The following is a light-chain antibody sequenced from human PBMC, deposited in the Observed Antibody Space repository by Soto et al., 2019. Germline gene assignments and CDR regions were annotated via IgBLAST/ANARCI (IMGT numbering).Light chain of an antibody. CDR2: WAS. Sequence: IVMTQSPDSLAVSLGERATINCKSSQRVLYSSNNKNYLAWYQQKPGQPPKLLIYWASTRETVVPDRFSGSGSGTDFTLTISSLQAEDVAVYYCQQYYSTPWTFGQGTKVEIK. V-gene: IGKV4-1*01. CDR3: QQYYSTPWT. CDR1: QRVLYSSNNKNY. J-gene: IGKJ1*01.